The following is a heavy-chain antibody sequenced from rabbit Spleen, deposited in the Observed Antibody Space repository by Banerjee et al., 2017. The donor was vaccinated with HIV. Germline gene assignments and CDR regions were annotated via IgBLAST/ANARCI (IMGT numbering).Heavy chain of an antibody. Sequence: EQLVESGGGLVQPEGSLTLTCKASGVSFSDKDVMCWVRQARGKGLEWIACINIVTGKSVHASWAKGRFTMSRASSTTVFLQMTSLTAADTATYFCARDLVAVIGWNFNLWGPGTLVTVS. CDR2: INIVTGKS. J-gene: IGHJ4*01. CDR1: GVSFSDKDV. V-gene: IGHV1S45*01. CDR3: ARDLVAVIGWNFNL. D-gene: IGHD4-2*01.